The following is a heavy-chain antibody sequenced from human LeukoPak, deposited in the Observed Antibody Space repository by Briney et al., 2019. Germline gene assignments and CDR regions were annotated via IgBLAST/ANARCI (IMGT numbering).Heavy chain of an antibody. CDR1: GFTFSSYA. J-gene: IGHJ4*02. CDR2: ISYDGSNK. V-gene: IGHV3-30*04. CDR3: AREGEDH. Sequence: PGGSLRLSCAASGFTFSSYAMHWVRQAPGKGLEWVAVISYDGSNKYYADSVKGRSTISRDNSKNTLYLQMNSLRAEDTAVYYCAREGEDHWGQGTLVTVSS.